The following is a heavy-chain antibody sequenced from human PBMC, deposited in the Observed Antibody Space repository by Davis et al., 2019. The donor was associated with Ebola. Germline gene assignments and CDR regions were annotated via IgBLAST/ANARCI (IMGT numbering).Heavy chain of an antibody. CDR1: NGPIKSYY. CDR3: ARDGGNYVPWGLDV. J-gene: IGHJ6*02. CDR2: IYHTGTT. D-gene: IGHD4-11*01. Sequence: MPGGSLRLSCTVSNGPIKSYYWSWIRQPPGRTLEWLGYIYHTGTTNYNPSLKSRLSISLDTSKNQFSLKLTSVTAADTAVYYCARDGGNYVPWGLDVWGQGITVTVS. V-gene: IGHV4-59*01.